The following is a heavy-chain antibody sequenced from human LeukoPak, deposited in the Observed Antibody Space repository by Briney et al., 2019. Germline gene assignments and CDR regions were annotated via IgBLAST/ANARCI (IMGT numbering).Heavy chain of an antibody. CDR3: ARQFDGSHPNAFDI. D-gene: IGHD1-26*01. CDR2: TWYDGSYK. Sequence: GGSLRLSCAASGFTFSTYGMHWVRQAPGKRLEWVAVTWYDGSYKYYRDSVKGRFTISRDNSKNTLYLQMASLRVEDTAVYYCARQFDGSHPNAFDIWGQGTMVTVSS. V-gene: IGHV3-33*01. CDR1: GFTFSTYG. J-gene: IGHJ3*02.